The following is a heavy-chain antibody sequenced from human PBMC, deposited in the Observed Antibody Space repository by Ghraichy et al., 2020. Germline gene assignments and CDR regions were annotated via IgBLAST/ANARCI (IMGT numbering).Heavy chain of an antibody. CDR1: GFTFDDYT. V-gene: IGHV3-43*01. CDR2: ISWDGGST. CDR3: AKDLVEMATIGAFDI. Sequence: GGSLRLSCAASGFTFDDYTMHWVRQAPGKGLEWVSLISWDGGSTYYADSVKGRFTISRDNSKNSLYLQMNSLRTEDTALYYCAKDLVEMATIGAFDIWGQGTMVTVSS. J-gene: IGHJ3*02. D-gene: IGHD5-24*01.